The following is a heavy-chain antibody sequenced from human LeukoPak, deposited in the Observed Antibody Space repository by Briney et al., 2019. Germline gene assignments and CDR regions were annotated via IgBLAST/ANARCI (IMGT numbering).Heavy chain of an antibody. Sequence: GGSLRLSCATSGFTFSTYGMSWVRQAPGKGLEWVSAISGSGGSTYYADSVKGRFTISRDNSKNTLYLQMNSLRAEDTAVYYCAKDKKVVVAATYNWFDPWGQGTLVTVSS. V-gene: IGHV3-23*01. J-gene: IGHJ5*02. CDR1: GFTFSTYG. CDR3: AKDKKVVVAATYNWFDP. CDR2: ISGSGGST. D-gene: IGHD2-15*01.